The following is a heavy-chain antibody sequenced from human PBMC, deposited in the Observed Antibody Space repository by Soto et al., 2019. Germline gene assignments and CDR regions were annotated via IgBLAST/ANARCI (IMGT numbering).Heavy chain of an antibody. CDR2: ISAYNGNT. Sequence: QVQLVQSGAEVKKPGASVKVSCKASGYTFTNYGISWVRQAPGQGLEWMGWISAYNGNTNYAQKRQGRVTMTTDTTTREADMELRSLRSADTAVYYCARDRYYYDSSGYYLFDYWGQGTLVTVSS. CDR3: ARDRYYYDSSGYYLFDY. V-gene: IGHV1-18*01. J-gene: IGHJ4*02. D-gene: IGHD3-22*01. CDR1: GYTFTNYG.